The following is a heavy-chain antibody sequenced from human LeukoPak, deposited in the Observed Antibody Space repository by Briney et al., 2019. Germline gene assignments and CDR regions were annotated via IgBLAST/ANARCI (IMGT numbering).Heavy chain of an antibody. D-gene: IGHD3-16*01. CDR1: GFTVISTY. Sequence: QSGGSLRLSCAASGFTVISTYVIWVRQAPGKGLEWVSVIYSGGSTYYSDSVKGRFTISRDNSKNTLFLQMNSLRAEDTAVYYCARGRGAYYFYMDVWGEGTTVTVSS. CDR3: ARGRGAYYFYMDV. J-gene: IGHJ6*03. CDR2: IYSGGST. V-gene: IGHV3-53*01.